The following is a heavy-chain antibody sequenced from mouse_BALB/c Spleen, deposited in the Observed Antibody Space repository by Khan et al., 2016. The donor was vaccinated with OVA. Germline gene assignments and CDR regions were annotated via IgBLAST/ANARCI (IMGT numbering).Heavy chain of an antibody. V-gene: IGHV3-2*02. J-gene: IGHJ2*01. CDR3: ARSIMAN. Sequence: EVQLLESGPGLVKPSQSLSLTCTVTGYSITSDYAWNWIRQFPGNKLEWMGYISYSGSTSYNPSLKSRISITRETSKNQFFLQLNSVTTEDTATYYCARSIMANWGQGTTRTVSS. CDR1: GYSITSDYA. CDR2: ISYSGST.